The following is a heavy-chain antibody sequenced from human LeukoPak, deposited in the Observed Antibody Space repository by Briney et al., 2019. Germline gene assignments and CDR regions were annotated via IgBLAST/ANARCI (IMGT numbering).Heavy chain of an antibody. V-gene: IGHV4-4*02. CDR3: ARQRKWMATTSSFDY. CDR2: IYHSGST. Sequence: PSGTLSLTCAVSGAPISSNNWWWSWVRQPPGKGLEWIGEIYHSGSTNYNPSLKSRVTMSVDTSKNQFSLKLSSVTAADTAVYYCARQRKWMATTSSFDYWGQGTLVTVSS. D-gene: IGHD5-24*01. J-gene: IGHJ4*02. CDR1: GAPISSNNW.